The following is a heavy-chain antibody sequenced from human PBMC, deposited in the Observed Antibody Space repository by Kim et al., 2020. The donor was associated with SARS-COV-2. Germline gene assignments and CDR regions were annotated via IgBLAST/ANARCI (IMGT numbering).Heavy chain of an antibody. CDR3: ARGEMNAFDV. CDR2: ILLYNGNT. Sequence: ASVKVSCEAYGYMFTSYGINWVRQAPGQGLEWMGWILLYNGNTNYAQKFQGRLTITTDASTNTAYMELWGLESDDTAVYYCARGEMNAFDVWGQGTLVTVSS. V-gene: IGHV1-18*04. J-gene: IGHJ3*01. CDR1: GYMFTSYG.